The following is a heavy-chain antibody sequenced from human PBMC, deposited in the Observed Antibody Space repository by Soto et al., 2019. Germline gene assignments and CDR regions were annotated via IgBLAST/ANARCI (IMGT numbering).Heavy chain of an antibody. D-gene: IGHD2-21*02. CDR2: INASNGNT. CDR1: GYTFTSYY. V-gene: IGHV1-3*01. CDR3: ARDFLYCGGDCYSGFQH. Sequence: GASVKVSCKASGYTFTSYYMHWVRQAPGQRLEWMGRINASNGNTRYSQKFQGRVTITRDTSASTAYMELSSLRSEDTAVYYCARDFLYCGGDCYSGFQHWGQGTLVTVSS. J-gene: IGHJ1*01.